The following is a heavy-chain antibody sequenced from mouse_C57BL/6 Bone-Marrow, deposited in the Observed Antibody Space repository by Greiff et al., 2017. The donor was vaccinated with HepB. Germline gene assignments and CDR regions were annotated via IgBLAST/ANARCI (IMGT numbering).Heavy chain of an antibody. V-gene: IGHV1-18*01. CDR2: INPNNGGT. J-gene: IGHJ1*03. CDR3: ARPPGSSYRYWYFDV. D-gene: IGHD1-1*01. Sequence: EVQLQQSGPELVKPGASVKIPCKASGYTFTDYNMDWVKQSHGKSLEWIGDINPNNGGTIYNQKFKGKATLTVDKSSSTAYMELRSLTSEDTAVYYCARPPGSSYRYWYFDVWGTGTTVTVSS. CDR1: GYTFTDYN.